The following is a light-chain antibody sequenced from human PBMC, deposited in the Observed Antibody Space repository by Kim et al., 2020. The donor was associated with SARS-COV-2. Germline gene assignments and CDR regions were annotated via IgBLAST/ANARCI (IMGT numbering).Light chain of an antibody. V-gene: IGKV1-5*01. Sequence: DIQMTQSPSSLSASVGDRVTITCRAGQSIGDSLAWYQQKPGQAPKLLMYDSSTLESGVPSRFSGSGSETHFTFTIFSLQPDDFATYYCQQYRSYPYTFGQGTKLEIK. CDR2: DSS. CDR3: QQYRSYPYT. J-gene: IGKJ2*01. CDR1: QSIGDS.